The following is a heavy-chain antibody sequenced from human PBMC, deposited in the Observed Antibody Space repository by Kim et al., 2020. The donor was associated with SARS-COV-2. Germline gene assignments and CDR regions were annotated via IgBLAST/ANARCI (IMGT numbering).Heavy chain of an antibody. CDR3: AKQDSSRQDFDY. J-gene: IGHJ4*02. V-gene: IGHV3-23*01. D-gene: IGHD6-13*01. Sequence: YYADSVKGRFTISRDNSKNTLYLQMNSLRAEDTAVYYCAKQDSSRQDFDYWGQGTLVTVSS.